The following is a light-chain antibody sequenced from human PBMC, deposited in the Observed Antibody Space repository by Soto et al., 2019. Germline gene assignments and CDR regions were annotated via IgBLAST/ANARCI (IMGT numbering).Light chain of an antibody. V-gene: IGKV3-11*01. Sequence: EIVLTQSPATLSLSPGERATLSCRASQSVSSYLAWYHQKPGQAPRLLIYDASNRATGIPARFSGSGSGTNFTLTISRLEPEEFSVYYCQQRSSNWPPVTFGQGTRLDIK. CDR2: DAS. J-gene: IGKJ5*01. CDR3: QQRSSNWPPVT. CDR1: QSVSSY.